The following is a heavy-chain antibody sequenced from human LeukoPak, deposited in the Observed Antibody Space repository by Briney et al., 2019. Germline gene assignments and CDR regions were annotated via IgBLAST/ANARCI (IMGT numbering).Heavy chain of an antibody. D-gene: IGHD4-17*01. CDR2: INDYTGNT. V-gene: IGHV4-34*01. Sequence: SETLSLTCDVFGGSFTDYFWTWIRQSPGKGLEWIGEINDYTGNTNYNPSLNSRVSISLEKSKNQFSLELRSVTAADTAVYYCARGATVTPSYYYYGMDVWGQGTTVTVSS. J-gene: IGHJ6*02. CDR1: GGSFTDYF. CDR3: ARGATVTPSYYYYGMDV.